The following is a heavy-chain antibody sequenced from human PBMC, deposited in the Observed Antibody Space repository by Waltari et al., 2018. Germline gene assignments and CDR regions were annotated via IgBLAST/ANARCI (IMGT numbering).Heavy chain of an antibody. J-gene: IGHJ6*02. CDR1: GGSISSYY. V-gene: IGHV4-59*01. CDR2: IYYSGST. CDR3: ASSYYYGSGSYYKLYYYYGMDV. Sequence: QVQLQESGPGLVKPSETLSLTCPVSGGSISSYYWRWIRQPPGKGLEWIGYIYYSGSTNYNPSLKSRVTISVDTSKNQFSLKLSSVTAADTAVYYCASSYYYGSGSYYKLYYYYGMDVWGQGTTVTVSS. D-gene: IGHD3-10*01.